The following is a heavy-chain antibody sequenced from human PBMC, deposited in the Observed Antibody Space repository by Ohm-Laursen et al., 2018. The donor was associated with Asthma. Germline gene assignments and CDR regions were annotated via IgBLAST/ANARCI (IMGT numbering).Heavy chain of an antibody. CDR2: ISWNSGSI. V-gene: IGHV3-9*01. CDR1: GFTFDDYA. D-gene: IGHD6-13*01. CDR3: AKDCAAAGTYYYYGMDV. Sequence: SLRLSCSASGFTFDDYAMHWVRQAPGKGLEWASGISWNSGSIGYADSVKGRFTISRDNAKNSLYLQMNSLRAEDTALYYCAKDCAAAGTYYYYGMDVWGQGTTVTVSS. J-gene: IGHJ6*02.